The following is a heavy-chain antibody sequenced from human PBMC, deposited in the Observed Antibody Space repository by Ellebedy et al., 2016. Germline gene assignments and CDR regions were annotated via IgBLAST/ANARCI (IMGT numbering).Heavy chain of an antibody. J-gene: IGHJ4*02. CDR2: ISSTVST. CDR1: GDSINSVDYY. Sequence: SETLSLTXIVSGDSINSVDYYWSWIRQHPGKGLEWIGHISSTVSTVYNPSLRSRLTISSDTSKRNFSLRLTSVTAADTAVYYCARYDSSDKRTIDCWGQGTLVTVSS. D-gene: IGHD4-17*01. CDR3: ARYDSSDKRTIDC. V-gene: IGHV4-31*03.